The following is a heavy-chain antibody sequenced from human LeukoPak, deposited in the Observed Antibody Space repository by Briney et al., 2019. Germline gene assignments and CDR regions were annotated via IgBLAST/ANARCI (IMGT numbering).Heavy chain of an antibody. D-gene: IGHD3-22*01. J-gene: IGHJ4*02. Sequence: PGGSLRLSCAASGFTVSSNYMSWVRQAPGKGLEWVSVIYSGGSTYYADSVKGRFTISRDNSKNTLYLQMNSLRAEDTAVYYCYLRANCDSSGYSVGDYWGQGTLVTVSS. CDR3: YLRANCDSSGYSVGDY. V-gene: IGHV3-66*01. CDR1: GFTVSSNY. CDR2: IYSGGST.